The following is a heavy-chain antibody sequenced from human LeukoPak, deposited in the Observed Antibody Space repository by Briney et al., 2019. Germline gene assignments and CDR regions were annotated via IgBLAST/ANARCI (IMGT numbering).Heavy chain of an antibody. D-gene: IGHD2/OR15-2a*01. CDR3: ASGRNLDAFEI. J-gene: IGHJ3*02. CDR1: GGSISGSNYY. CDR2: IYYSGST. V-gene: IGHV4-39*01. Sequence: SETLSLTCTVSGGSISGSNYYWGWIRQPPGKGPEWTGSIYYSGSTYYKPSLKSRVSVSADTSKNKFSLKLSSVTAADTAVYYCASGRNLDAFEIWGQGTMVTVSS.